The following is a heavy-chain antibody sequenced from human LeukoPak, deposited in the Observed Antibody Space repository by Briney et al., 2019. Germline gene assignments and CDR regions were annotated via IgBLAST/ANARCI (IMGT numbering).Heavy chain of an antibody. Sequence: ASVKVSCKASRGTFSSYAISWVRQAPRQGLEWMGRTIPILGIANYAQKFQGRVTITADKSTSTAYMELSSLRSEDTAVYYCARDHCSGGSYYSSVPYYYYYGMDVWGQGTTVTVSS. J-gene: IGHJ6*02. D-gene: IGHD2-15*01. V-gene: IGHV1-69*04. CDR1: RGTFSSYA. CDR3: ARDHCSGGSYYSSVPYYYYYGMDV. CDR2: TIPILGIA.